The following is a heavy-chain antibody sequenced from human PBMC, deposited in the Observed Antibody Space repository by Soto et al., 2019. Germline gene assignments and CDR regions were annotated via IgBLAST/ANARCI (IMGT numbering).Heavy chain of an antibody. Sequence: SETLSLTCTVSGGSISSYYWSWIRQPPGKGLEWIGYIYYSGSTYYNPSLKSRVTISVDTSKNQFSLKLSSVTAADTAVYYCNIVVVPAGGDYYYYMDVWGKGTTVTVSS. CDR2: IYYSGST. J-gene: IGHJ6*03. CDR1: GGSISSYY. D-gene: IGHD2-2*01. CDR3: NIVVVPAGGDYYYYMDV. V-gene: IGHV4-59*08.